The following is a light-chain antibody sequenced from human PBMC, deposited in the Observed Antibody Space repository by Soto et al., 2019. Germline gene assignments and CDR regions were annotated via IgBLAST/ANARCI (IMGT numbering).Light chain of an antibody. CDR1: QGIRNY. CDR3: QHYNSYSEA. J-gene: IGKJ1*01. V-gene: IGKV1-27*01. CDR2: AAS. Sequence: DIQMTQSPSSLSASVGDRVTITCRASQGIRNYLAWYQQKPGKVPKLLIYAASTLQSGVPSRFSGSGSGTDFTLTISSLQPEDVATYYGQHYNSYSEAFGQGTKVELK.